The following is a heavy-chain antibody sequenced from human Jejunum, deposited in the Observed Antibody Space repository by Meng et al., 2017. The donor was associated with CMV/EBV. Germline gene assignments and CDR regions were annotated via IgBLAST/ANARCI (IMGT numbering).Heavy chain of an antibody. D-gene: IGHD3-10*01. CDR1: FMFNENT. V-gene: IGHV3-21*01. CDR2: ISSNSNSKYI. Sequence: FMFNENTMSWVRQAPGKGLEWISSISSNSNSKYIYYADSVKGRFTVSRDNTKNSLYLQMDALRVEDTAMYYCARDYGAGTTGDFDYWGQGTLVTVSS. J-gene: IGHJ4*02. CDR3: ARDYGAGTTGDFDY.